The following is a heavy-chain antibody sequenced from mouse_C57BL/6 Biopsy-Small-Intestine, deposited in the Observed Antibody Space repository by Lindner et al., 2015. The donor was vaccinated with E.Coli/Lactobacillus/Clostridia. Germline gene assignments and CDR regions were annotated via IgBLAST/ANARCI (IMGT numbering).Heavy chain of an antibody. CDR2: IYPGDGNT. D-gene: IGHD3-2*02. Sequence: VQLQESGPELVKPGASVKISCKASDYAFSSSWMKWVKQRPGKGLEWIGRIYPGDGNTNYNGRFKGKATLTADKSSNTAYMQLSSLTSEDSAVYFCGRGVLGYDGNFDVWGTGTTVTVSS. J-gene: IGHJ1*03. V-gene: IGHV1-82*01. CDR1: DYAFSSSW. CDR3: GRGVLGYDGNFDV.